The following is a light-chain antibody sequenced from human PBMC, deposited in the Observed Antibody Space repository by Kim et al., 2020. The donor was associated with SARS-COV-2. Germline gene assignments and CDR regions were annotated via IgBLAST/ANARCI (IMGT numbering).Light chain of an antibody. CDR1: QGISSY. CDR3: QQLNSFPRT. J-gene: IGKJ4*01. V-gene: IGKV1-9*01. Sequence: AAVGDRVTITCRASQGISSYLAWFQQKPGKAPDLRIYAASTLQSGVPSRFSGSGSGTAFTLTISSLQPEDSATYYCQQLNSFPRTFGGGTKVDIK. CDR2: AAS.